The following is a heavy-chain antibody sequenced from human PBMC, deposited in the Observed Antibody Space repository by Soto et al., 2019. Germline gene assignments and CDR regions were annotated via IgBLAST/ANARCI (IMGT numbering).Heavy chain of an antibody. CDR1: GFTFYDYA. CDR2: INWNSAVI. D-gene: IGHD5-18*01. J-gene: IGHJ4*02. Sequence: PWGSLRLSCVVSGFTFYDYAMHFVRQSPVGGLEWVSGINWNSAVIGYADSVKGRFTISRDNAKNALYLQMTSLRSEDTALYYCARDPSVTAIGRADHWGQGTLVTVSS. CDR3: ARDPSVTAIGRADH. V-gene: IGHV3-9*01.